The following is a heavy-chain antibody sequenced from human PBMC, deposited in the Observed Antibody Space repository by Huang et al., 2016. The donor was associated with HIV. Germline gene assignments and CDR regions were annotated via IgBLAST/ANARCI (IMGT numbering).Heavy chain of an antibody. CDR1: GVTLSNSD. Sequence: EVQLLESGGGLVQPGGSLRLSCAASGVTLSNSDIDMSWVRQVPGKGLEWVSSIFGGGGTTYYADSVKGRFTISRDTSKNTLFLQMNSLRAEDTAVYYCAKGYPLNYFDYWGQGTLVTVSS. J-gene: IGHJ4*02. CDR2: IFGGGGTT. D-gene: IGHD5-18*01. V-gene: IGHV3-23*01. CDR3: AKGYPLNYFDY.